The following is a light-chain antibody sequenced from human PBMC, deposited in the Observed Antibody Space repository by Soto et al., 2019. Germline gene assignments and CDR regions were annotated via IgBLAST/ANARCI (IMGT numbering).Light chain of an antibody. CDR1: QSIGSS. V-gene: IGKV3-15*01. CDR2: GAS. J-gene: IGKJ5*01. CDR3: QQYNDWPPT. Sequence: EIVLTQSPATLSLFPGERATLSCRASQSIGSSLAWYQQRPGQAPRLLIYGASTRATGFPARFSGSGSGTEFTLTISSLQSEDFAVYYCQQYNDWPPTFGQGTRLE.